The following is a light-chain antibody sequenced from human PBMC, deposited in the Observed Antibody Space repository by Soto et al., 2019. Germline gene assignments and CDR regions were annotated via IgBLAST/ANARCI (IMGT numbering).Light chain of an antibody. J-gene: IGLJ3*02. CDR2: DDN. V-gene: IGLV1-51*01. CDR3: GTWDSTLSVGV. Sequence: QSVLTQPPSVSAAPGQNVTISCSGTYSNIGKNYVSWYQHLPGTAPKLLIYDDNKRPSGIPDRFSGSRSGTSATLDITGLPPGDEADYYCGTWDSTLSVGVFGGGTKLTVL. CDR1: YSNIGKNY.